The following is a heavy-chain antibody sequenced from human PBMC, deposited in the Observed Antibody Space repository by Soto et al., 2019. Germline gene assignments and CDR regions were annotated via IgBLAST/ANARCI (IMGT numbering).Heavy chain of an antibody. Sequence: SETLSLTCTVSGGSISSYYWSWIRQPPGKGLEWIGYIYYSGSTNYNPSLKSRVTISVDTSKNQFSLKLSSVTAADTAVYYCAREGNDILTGYYNWFDPWGQGTLVTVSS. CDR1: GGSISSYY. CDR3: AREGNDILTGYYNWFDP. V-gene: IGHV4-59*01. D-gene: IGHD3-9*01. J-gene: IGHJ5*02. CDR2: IYYSGST.